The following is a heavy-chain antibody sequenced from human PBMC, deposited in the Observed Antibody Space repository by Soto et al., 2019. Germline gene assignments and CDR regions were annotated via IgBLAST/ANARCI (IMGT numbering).Heavy chain of an antibody. V-gene: IGHV4-31*03. CDR2: IYYSGST. D-gene: IGHD6-13*01. CDR1: GGSISSGGYY. CDR3: ARGDLGYTGGNDYYYYYYMDV. Sequence: SETLSLTCTVSGGSISSGGYYWSWIRQHPGKGLEWIGYIYYSGSTYYNPSLKSRVTISVDTSKNQFSLKLSSVTAADTAVYYCARGDLGYTGGNDYYYYYYMDVWGKETTVTVSS. J-gene: IGHJ6*03.